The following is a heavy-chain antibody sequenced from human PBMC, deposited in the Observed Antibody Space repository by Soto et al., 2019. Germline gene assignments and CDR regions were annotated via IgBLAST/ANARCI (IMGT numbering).Heavy chain of an antibody. Sequence: PGGSLRLSCEASGFTFNTYWMSWVRQAPGKGLEWVANIKEDGSEKYYVDSVKGRFTISRDNAKNSLYLQMNSLRAEDTAVYYCARDLRRTFSSSYYFDYWGQGTLVTV. CDR1: GFTFNTYW. V-gene: IGHV3-7*03. CDR3: ARDLRRTFSSSYYFDY. J-gene: IGHJ4*02. D-gene: IGHD6-6*01. CDR2: IKEDGSEK.